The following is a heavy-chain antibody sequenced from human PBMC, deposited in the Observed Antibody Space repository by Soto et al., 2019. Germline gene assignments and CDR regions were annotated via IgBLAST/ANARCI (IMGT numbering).Heavy chain of an antibody. D-gene: IGHD3-16*01. CDR3: AKGRGGKTVANFGMDV. CDR2: ISPFGGAT. V-gene: IGHV1-46*01. CDR1: GDSVSNDY. Sequence: ASVNVSCKASGDSVSNDYLHWVRQAPGQGFEWLGLISPFGGATAYAQRFEGRVTVTMDKSSTTFYLELSSLRSDDTAVYYCAKGRGGKTVANFGMDVWGQGVTVTVSS. J-gene: IGHJ6*02.